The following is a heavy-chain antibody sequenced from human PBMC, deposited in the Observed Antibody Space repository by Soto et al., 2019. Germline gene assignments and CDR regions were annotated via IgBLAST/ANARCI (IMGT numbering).Heavy chain of an antibody. D-gene: IGHD3-10*01. J-gene: IGHJ5*02. CDR3: TRADRFPRSWFDP. CDR1: GGSFRNYY. CDR2: VNHSGEA. Sequence: SETLSLTCGVYGGSFRNYYWIWVRHPPGKGLEWIGEVNHSGEATYNPSLQSRVTISLDTSNNHFSLKMTSLTAADTALYFCTRADRFPRSWFDPCGQGTQVTVSS. V-gene: IGHV4-34*01.